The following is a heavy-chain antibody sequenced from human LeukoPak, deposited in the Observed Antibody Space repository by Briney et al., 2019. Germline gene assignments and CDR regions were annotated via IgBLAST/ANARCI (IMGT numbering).Heavy chain of an antibody. D-gene: IGHD3-22*01. J-gene: IGHJ3*02. V-gene: IGHV1-69*01. CDR2: IIPIFGTA. CDR1: GGTFSSYA. CDR3: ARDLLRALSGYIPAYAFDI. Sequence: GSSVKVSCKASGGTFSSYAISWVRLAPGQGLEWMGGIIPIFGTANYAQKFQGRVTITADESTSTAYMELSSLRSEDTAVYYCARDLLRALSGYIPAYAFDIWGQGTMVTVSS.